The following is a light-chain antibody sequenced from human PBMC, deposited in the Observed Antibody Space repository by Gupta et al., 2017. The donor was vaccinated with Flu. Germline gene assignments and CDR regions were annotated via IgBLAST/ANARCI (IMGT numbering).Light chain of an antibody. CDR2: AAS. CDR1: QNIGRY. CDR3: QQSYITPLT. V-gene: IGKV1-39*01. Sequence: GDRVTSTCRAGQNIGRYLNWYQQISGRAPKVLISAASSLQGGVPSRFIGSGSGTDFTLTINGLQPEDFATYFCQQSYITPLTFGGGTKVAIK. J-gene: IGKJ4*01.